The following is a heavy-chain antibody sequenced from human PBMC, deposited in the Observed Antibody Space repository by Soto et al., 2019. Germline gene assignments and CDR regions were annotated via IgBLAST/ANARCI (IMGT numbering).Heavy chain of an antibody. D-gene: IGHD4-4*01. Sequence: PGGALRLSCAVSGFTFSSYWMSWVRQAPGKGLEWVANIKQDGSEKYYVDSVKGRFTISRDNAKNSLYLQMNSLRAEDTAVYYCARDLPDYSAAWFDPWGQGTLVTVSS. J-gene: IGHJ5*02. V-gene: IGHV3-7*03. CDR2: IKQDGSEK. CDR1: GFTFSSYW. CDR3: ARDLPDYSAAWFDP.